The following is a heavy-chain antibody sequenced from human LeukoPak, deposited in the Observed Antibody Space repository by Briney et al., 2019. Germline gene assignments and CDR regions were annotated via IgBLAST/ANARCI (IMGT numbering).Heavy chain of an antibody. D-gene: IGHD7-27*01. CDR3: AKDGGLWVSAHWGDS. CDR1: GFFFSDYY. Sequence: SGGSLRLSCAASGFFFSDYYMSWIRQAPGKGLDWVSYISSSGSYTNYADSVKGRFTVSRDNSKNTLFLQMNSLRAEDTAVYYCAKDGGLWVSAHWGDSWGRGTLVTVSS. CDR2: ISSSGSYT. J-gene: IGHJ4*02. V-gene: IGHV3-11*05.